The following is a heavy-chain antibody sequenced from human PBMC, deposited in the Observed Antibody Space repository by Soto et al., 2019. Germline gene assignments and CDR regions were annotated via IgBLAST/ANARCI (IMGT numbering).Heavy chain of an antibody. J-gene: IGHJ6*02. V-gene: IGHV4-59*01. D-gene: IGHD6-13*01. CDR3: ARGDGAYSSSWYPYYYYGMDV. CDR1: GGSISSYY. Sequence: SETLSLTCTVSGGSISSYYWSWIRQPPGKGPEWIGYIYYSGSTNYNPSLKSRVTISVDTSKNQFSLKLSSVTAADTAVYYCARGDGAYSSSWYPYYYYGMDVWGQGTTVTVSS. CDR2: IYYSGST.